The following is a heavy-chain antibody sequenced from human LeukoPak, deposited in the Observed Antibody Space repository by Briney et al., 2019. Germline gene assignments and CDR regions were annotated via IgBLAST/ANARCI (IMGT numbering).Heavy chain of an antibody. CDR3: ARNYYESSGYYPWNLDY. CDR2: IYYSGSN. D-gene: IGHD3-22*01. CDR1: GGSISSSSYW. Sequence: SETPSLTCTVSGGSISSSSYWWGWIRQPPGKGLEWIANIYYSGSNHYNSSRKSRVTISIEKSKNHFSLKLSSETAADTAVYYCARNYYESSGYYPWNLDYWGQGTLVTVSS. J-gene: IGHJ4*02. V-gene: IGHV4-39*02.